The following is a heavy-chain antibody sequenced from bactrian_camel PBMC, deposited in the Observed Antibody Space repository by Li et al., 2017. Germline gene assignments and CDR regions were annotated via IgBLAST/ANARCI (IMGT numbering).Heavy chain of an antibody. J-gene: IGHJ4*01. V-gene: IGHV3S1*01. CDR1: GFPFSSYW. CDR2: INRAGDDT. CDR3: AKGKFGDSWRDNY. D-gene: IGHD6*01. Sequence: HVQLVESGGDLVQPGGSLRLSCAASGFPFSSYWMYWVRQAPGMGLDWVSTINRAGDDTYYADSVKGRFTISRDNAKNTVYLQLNTLKTEDMAMYYCAKGKFGDSWRDNYWGQGTQVTVS.